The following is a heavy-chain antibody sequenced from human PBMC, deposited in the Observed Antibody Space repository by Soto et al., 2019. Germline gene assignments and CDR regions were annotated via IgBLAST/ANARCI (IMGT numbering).Heavy chain of an antibody. CDR2: IYYDGSEQ. CDR1: GFTFSMSG. D-gene: IGHD6-19*01. V-gene: IGHV3-30*18. Sequence: QVQLVESGGGVVQPGRSLRLSCAASGFTFSMSGMHWVRQAPGEGLEWVGVIYYDGSEQYYGDSVKDRFTISRDNSKNTLYLQMNSLREEDTAVYYCAKEESSGWYRTADYWGQGTLVTVSS. CDR3: AKEESSGWYRTADY. J-gene: IGHJ4*02.